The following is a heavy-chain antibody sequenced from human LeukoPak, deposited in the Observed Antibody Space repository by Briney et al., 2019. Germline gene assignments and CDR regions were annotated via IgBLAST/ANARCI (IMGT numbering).Heavy chain of an antibody. CDR2: IYYSGST. CDR3: ARVGVWFGELDY. D-gene: IGHD3-10*01. V-gene: IGHV4-59*01. CDR1: GGSISSYY. Sequence: PSETLSLTCTVSGGSISSYYWSWIRQPPGKGLEWIGYIYYSGSTNYNPSLKSRVAISVDTSKNQFSLKLSSVTAADTAVYYCARVGVWFGELDYWGQGTLVTVSS. J-gene: IGHJ4*02.